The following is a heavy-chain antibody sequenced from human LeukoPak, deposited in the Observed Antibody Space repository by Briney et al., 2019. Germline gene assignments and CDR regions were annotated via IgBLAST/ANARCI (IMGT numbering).Heavy chain of an antibody. CDR1: GGSITNNNYY. CDR2: IYHSGTT. J-gene: IGHJ4*02. Sequence: SETLSLTCSVTGGSITNNNYYWGWIRQPRGEGLEWIGSIYHSGTTYYNPSLKSRVTISVNTSRNQFSLRLSSVTAADTAVYYCARNHMGYSYGFDYWGLGTLVSVSS. D-gene: IGHD5-18*01. V-gene: IGHV4-39*01. CDR3: ARNHMGYSYGFDY.